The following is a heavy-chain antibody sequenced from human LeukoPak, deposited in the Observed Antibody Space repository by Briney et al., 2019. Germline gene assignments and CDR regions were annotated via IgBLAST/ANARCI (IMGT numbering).Heavy chain of an antibody. Sequence: SETLSLTCAVYGGSFSGYYWSWIRQPPGKGLECIGEINRSGSTNYNPSLKSRVTISVDTSKNQFSLKLSSVTAADTAVYYCASHTYDFWSGYYKGRKENWFDPWGQGTLVTVSS. CDR3: ASHTYDFWSGYYKGRKENWFDP. J-gene: IGHJ5*02. CDR1: GGSFSGYY. CDR2: INRSGST. D-gene: IGHD3-3*01. V-gene: IGHV4-34*01.